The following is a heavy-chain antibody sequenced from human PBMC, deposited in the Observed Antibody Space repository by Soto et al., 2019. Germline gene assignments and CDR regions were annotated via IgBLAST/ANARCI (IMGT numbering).Heavy chain of an antibody. CDR3: AKTVSIAVVAAPNFDS. D-gene: IGHD2-15*01. V-gene: IGHV3-23*01. Sequence: LRLSCAASGFTFSRFDMSWVRRAPGKGLQWVAGISLGGGSTYYTDSVKGRFTISRDNSQSTLYLQMNSLRGEDTAVYYCAKTVSIAVVAAPNFDSWGQGTLVTVSS. J-gene: IGHJ4*02. CDR1: GFTFSRFD. CDR2: ISLGGGST.